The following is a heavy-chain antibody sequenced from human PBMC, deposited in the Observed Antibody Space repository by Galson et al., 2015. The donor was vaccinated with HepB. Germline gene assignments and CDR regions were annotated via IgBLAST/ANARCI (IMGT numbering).Heavy chain of an antibody. CDR2: ISSSSSTI. D-gene: IGHD6-19*01. V-gene: IGHV3-48*01. J-gene: IGHJ4*02. CDR1: GFTFSSYS. Sequence: SLRLSCAASGFTFSSYSMNWVRQAPGKGLEWVSYISSSSSTIYYADSVKGRFTISRDNAKNSLYLQMNSLRAEDTAVYYCARARWAGTRYYFDYWGQGTLVTVSS. CDR3: ARARWAGTRYYFDY.